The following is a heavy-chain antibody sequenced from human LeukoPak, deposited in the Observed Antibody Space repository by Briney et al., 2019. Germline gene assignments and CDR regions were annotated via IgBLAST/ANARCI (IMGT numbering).Heavy chain of an antibody. CDR3: ARDRLSSSWVKDYFDY. CDR2: INPNSGGT. Sequence: ASVKVSCKASGYTFTSYDINWVRQATGQGLEWMGWINPNSGGTNYAQKFQGRVTMTRDTSISTAYMELSRLRSDDTAVYYCARDRLSSSWVKDYFDYWGQGTLVTVSS. CDR1: GYTFTSYD. V-gene: IGHV1-2*02. D-gene: IGHD6-13*01. J-gene: IGHJ4*02.